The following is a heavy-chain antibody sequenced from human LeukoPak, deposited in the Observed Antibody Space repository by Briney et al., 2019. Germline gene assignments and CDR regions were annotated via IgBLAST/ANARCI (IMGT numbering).Heavy chain of an antibody. V-gene: IGHV3-30*02. J-gene: IGHJ6*02. CDR2: IRYDGSNK. D-gene: IGHD4-17*01. CDR1: GFTFNNYG. Sequence: GGSLRLSCAASGFTFNNYGMHWVRQAPGKGLEWVTFIRYDGSNKYYADSVKGRFTTSRDNSKNTLYLQMNSLRAEDTAVYYCAKDDGDGYYYYYGMDVWGQGTTVTVSS. CDR3: AKDDGDGYYYYYGMDV.